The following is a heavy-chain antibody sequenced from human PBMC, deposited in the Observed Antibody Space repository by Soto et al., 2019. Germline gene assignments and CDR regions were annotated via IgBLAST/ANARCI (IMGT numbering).Heavy chain of an antibody. V-gene: IGHV4-31*03. CDR3: ARGFRIAAAGSSLFDY. J-gene: IGHJ4*02. D-gene: IGHD6-13*01. CDR1: GGSISSGGYY. Sequence: QVQLQESGPGLVKPSQTLSLTCTVSGGSISSGGYYWSWIRQHPGMGLEWIGYIYYSGSTYYNPSLKSRVTISLDTSENQFSLKLSSVTAADTAVYYCARGFRIAAAGSSLFDYWGQGTLVTVSS. CDR2: IYYSGST.